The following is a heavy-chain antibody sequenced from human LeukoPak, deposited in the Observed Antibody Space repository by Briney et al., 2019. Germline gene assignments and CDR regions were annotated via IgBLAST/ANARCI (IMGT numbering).Heavy chain of an antibody. CDR1: GFTFTGHD. Sequence: PGMSLTLSCAASGFTFTGHDMHWIRQAPGKGLEWVSGMSYTKDTVDYADSVKGLFTGSRDDAKSTFFLQMNSLRPEDTAFYFCTGDLRPGGTDICGQGSTVTVSS. D-gene: IGHD1-1*01. CDR2: MSYTKDTV. J-gene: IGHJ6*02. CDR3: TGDLRPGGTDI. V-gene: IGHV3-9*01.